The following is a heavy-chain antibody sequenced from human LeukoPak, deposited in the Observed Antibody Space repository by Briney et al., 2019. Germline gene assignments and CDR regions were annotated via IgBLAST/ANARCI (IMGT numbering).Heavy chain of an antibody. Sequence: PSETLSLTCAVSGISISTYYWSWTRQPAGKGLEWIGRIYTSGNTNYKPSLKSRLTISVDKSKNHLSLKLSSLTAADTAFYYCAGGPSGTAFDDWGHGTLVTVSS. J-gene: IGHJ4*01. CDR2: IYTSGNT. CDR3: AGGPSGTAFDD. CDR1: GISISTYY. V-gene: IGHV4-4*07. D-gene: IGHD1-1*01.